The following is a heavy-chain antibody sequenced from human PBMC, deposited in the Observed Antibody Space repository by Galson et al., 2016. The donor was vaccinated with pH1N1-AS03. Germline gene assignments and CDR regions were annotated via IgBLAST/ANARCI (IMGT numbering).Heavy chain of an antibody. Sequence: SVKVFCKASGYTFTSYYIHWVRQAPGQGREWMGIINPSDGNTNYAQRFQGRVTMTTDTSTSTAYMELSSLISDDTAVYYCARVSAGLKGYYYAMDVWGQGTTVTVSS. D-gene: IGHD4/OR15-4a*01. J-gene: IGHJ6*02. CDR1: GYTFTSYY. CDR2: INPSDGNT. CDR3: ARVSAGLKGYYYAMDV. V-gene: IGHV1-46*01.